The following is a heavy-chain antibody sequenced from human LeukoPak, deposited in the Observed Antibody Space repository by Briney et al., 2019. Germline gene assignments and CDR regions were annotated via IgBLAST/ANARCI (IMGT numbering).Heavy chain of an antibody. D-gene: IGHD6-19*01. CDR3: AKDLLRIAVAVTFDY. Sequence: PGGSLRLSCAASGFTFSSYGMHWVRQAPGKGLEWVAVISYDGSNKYYADSVKGRFTISRDNSKNTLYLQMSSLRAEDTAVYYCAKDLLRIAVAVTFDYWGQGTLVTVSS. V-gene: IGHV3-30*18. J-gene: IGHJ4*02. CDR2: ISYDGSNK. CDR1: GFTFSSYG.